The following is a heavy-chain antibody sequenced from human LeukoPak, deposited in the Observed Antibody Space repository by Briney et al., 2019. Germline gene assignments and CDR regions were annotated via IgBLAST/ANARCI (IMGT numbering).Heavy chain of an antibody. J-gene: IGHJ4*02. CDR2: IYYSGST. CDR3: ARRDDYEYYFDY. D-gene: IGHD4-17*01. Sequence: PSETLSLTCTVSGGSISSYYWSWIRQPPGKGLEWIGYIYYSGSTNYNPSLKSRVTISVDTSKNQFSLKLSSVTAADTAVYYCARRDDYEYYFDYWGQGTLVTVSS. V-gene: IGHV4-59*08. CDR1: GGSISSYY.